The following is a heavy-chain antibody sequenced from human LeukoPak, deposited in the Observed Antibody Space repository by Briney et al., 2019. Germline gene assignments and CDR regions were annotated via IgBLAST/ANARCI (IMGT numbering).Heavy chain of an antibody. V-gene: IGHV3-21*04. Sequence: GGSLRLSCAASGFTFSSYSMNWVRQAPGKGLEWVSSISSSSSYIYYADSVKGRFTISRDNSRNTLYLQMNSLRAEDTAMYYCARSPDSSNWLFDYWGQGILVTVSS. CDR3: ARSPDSSNWLFDY. D-gene: IGHD6-13*01. CDR2: ISSSSSYI. CDR1: GFTFSSYS. J-gene: IGHJ4*02.